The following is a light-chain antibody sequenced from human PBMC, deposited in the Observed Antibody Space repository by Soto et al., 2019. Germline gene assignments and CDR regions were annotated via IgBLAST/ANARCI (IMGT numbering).Light chain of an antibody. Sequence: DIQMTQSPSSLSASVGDRVTITCRASQTISRYLNWYQQKPGKAPKVLIYAASSLQSGVPSRFSGSGSGTDFTLTISSLQPEDSATYYCQQSYGTPPWTFGQGTKVEIK. J-gene: IGKJ1*01. CDR2: AAS. CDR1: QTISRY. V-gene: IGKV1-39*01. CDR3: QQSYGTPPWT.